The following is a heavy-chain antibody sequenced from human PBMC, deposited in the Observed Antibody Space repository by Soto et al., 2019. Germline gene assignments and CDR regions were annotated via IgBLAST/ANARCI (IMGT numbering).Heavy chain of an antibody. V-gene: IGHV1-46*01. CDR3: ARNVGPLTMRWHDQL. CDR2: INPRTGNT. D-gene: IGHD1-1*01. Sequence: QVQLVQSGADVKKPGTSVKVSCKAAGYSFTNYCMYWVRQAPGQGLEWMGMINPRTGNTRYAQKCQDIGPQTTNTATPTVCMELSTLLSDHTSGQNCARNVGPLTMRWHDQLWGPGTLLTVSS. J-gene: IGHJ2*01. CDR1: GYSFTNYC.